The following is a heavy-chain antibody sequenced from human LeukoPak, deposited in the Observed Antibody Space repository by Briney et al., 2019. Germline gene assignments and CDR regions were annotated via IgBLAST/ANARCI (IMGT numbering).Heavy chain of an antibody. J-gene: IGHJ6*03. V-gene: IGHV4-39*01. CDR1: GGSISSSSYY. CDR2: IYYSGST. CDR3: ARHWKGYSGYADYYYYMDV. D-gene: IGHD5-12*01. Sequence: SETLSLTCTVSGGSISSSSYYWGWIRQPPGKGLEWIGSIYYSGSTYYNPSLKSRVTISVDTSKNQFSLKLSSVTAADTAVYYCARHWKGYSGYADYYYYMDVWGKGTTVTVSS.